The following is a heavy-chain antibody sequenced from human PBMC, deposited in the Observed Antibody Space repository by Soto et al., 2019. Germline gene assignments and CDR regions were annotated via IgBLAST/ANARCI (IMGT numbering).Heavy chain of an antibody. CDR3: AKEFHSWNYFDY. CDR2: ISFGGTDK. CDR1: GFTFKTYG. D-gene: IGHD1-20*01. V-gene: IGHV3-30*18. J-gene: IGHJ4*02. Sequence: GGSLRLSCAASGFTFKTYGMHWVRQAPGKGLEWVAVISFGGTDKYYADSVKGRFSISRDNSKSTLYLQMNSLRAEDTAVYYCAKEFHSWNYFDYWGQGTLVTVSS.